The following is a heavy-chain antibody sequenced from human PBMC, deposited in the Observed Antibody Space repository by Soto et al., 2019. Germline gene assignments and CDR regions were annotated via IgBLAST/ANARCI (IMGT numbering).Heavy chain of an antibody. CDR1: GFTFNTYS. CDR3: ARAASSGWYEADYFDC. CDR2: ISPSSTYI. V-gene: IGHV3-21*01. D-gene: IGHD6-19*01. J-gene: IGHJ4*02. Sequence: EVQLVESGGGLVKPGGSLRLSCAASGFTFNTYSMNWVRQAPGKGLEWVSSISPSSTYIYYADSVKGRFTVSRDNANKALYLQMKSRRAEDTGVYYCARAASSGWYEADYFDCWGQGILVTVSS.